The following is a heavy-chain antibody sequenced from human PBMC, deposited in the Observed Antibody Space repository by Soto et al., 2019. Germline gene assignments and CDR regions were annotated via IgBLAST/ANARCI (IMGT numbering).Heavy chain of an antibody. V-gene: IGHV1-69*13. D-gene: IGHD3-22*01. CDR2: IIPIFGTA. J-gene: IGHJ5*02. CDR1: GGTFSSYA. Sequence: SVKVSCKASGGTFSSYAISWVRQAPGQGLEWMGGIIPIFGTANYAQKFQGRVTITADESTSTAYMELSSLRSEDTAVYYCARGAYYYDSSGYYLWGQRTLVTVSS. CDR3: ARGAYYYDSSGYYL.